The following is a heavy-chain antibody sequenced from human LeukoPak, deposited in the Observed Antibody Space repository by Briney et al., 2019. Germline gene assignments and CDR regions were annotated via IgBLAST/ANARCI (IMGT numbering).Heavy chain of an antibody. CDR1: GFTFSRCG. CDR2: ISYDGSNK. D-gene: IGHD2-2*01. Sequence: SPRLSCAASGFTFSRCGKHGGRRAPGKGPEWVAVISYDGSNKYYADSVKGRFTISRDNSKNTLYLQMNSLRAEDTAVYYCAKDSRRYCSSTSCYLLDYWGQGTLVTVSS. V-gene: IGHV3-30*18. J-gene: IGHJ4*02. CDR3: AKDSRRYCSSTSCYLLDY.